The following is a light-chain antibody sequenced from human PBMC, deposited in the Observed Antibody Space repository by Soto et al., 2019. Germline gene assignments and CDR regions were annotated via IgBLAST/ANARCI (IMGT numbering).Light chain of an antibody. V-gene: IGKV1-5*03. CDR2: KAS. CDR3: QHYNSWA. Sequence: DVQMTQSPSTLSPSVGDRVTIPCRASQPIGSLLAWYQQKPGKAPNLLIYKASSLESGVPSRFSGSGFGTEFTLTITGLQPDDFATYYCQHYNSWAFGQGTKVEI. J-gene: IGKJ1*01. CDR1: QPIGSL.